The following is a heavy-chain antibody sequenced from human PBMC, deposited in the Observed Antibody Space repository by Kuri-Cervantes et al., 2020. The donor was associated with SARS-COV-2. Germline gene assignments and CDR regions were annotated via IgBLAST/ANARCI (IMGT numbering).Heavy chain of an antibody. D-gene: IGHD1-26*01. CDR2: IIPIFGTA. CDR3: ARKGGEVRATLYGMDV. Sequence: SVKVSCKASGGTFSSYAISWVRQAPGQGLEWMGGIIPIFGTANYAQKFQGRVTITADESTSTAYRELSSLRSEDTAVYYWARKGGEVRATLYGMDVWGQGTTVTVSS. J-gene: IGHJ6*02. V-gene: IGHV1-69*13. CDR1: GGTFSSYA.